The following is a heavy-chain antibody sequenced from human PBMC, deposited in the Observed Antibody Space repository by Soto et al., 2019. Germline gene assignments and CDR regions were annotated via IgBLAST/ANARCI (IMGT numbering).Heavy chain of an antibody. Sequence: LRLSCAASGFTFSLYSMIWVRQAPGKGLEWVASITSSSSYIYYEDSLKGRFTISRDNAKNSLFLQLDSLRAEDTAVYFCVRARSTDSRPDYWGQGTLVTVSS. CDR2: ITSSSSYI. CDR3: VRARSTDSRPDY. V-gene: IGHV3-21*01. D-gene: IGHD3-22*01. J-gene: IGHJ4*02. CDR1: GFTFSLYS.